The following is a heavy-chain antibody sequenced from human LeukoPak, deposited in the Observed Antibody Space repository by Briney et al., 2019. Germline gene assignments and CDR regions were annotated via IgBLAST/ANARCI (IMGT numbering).Heavy chain of an antibody. J-gene: IGHJ4*02. CDR1: GYSISSGYY. CDR2: IYHSGST. CDR3: ARGVSYCGGDCSYHFDY. D-gene: IGHD2-21*02. Sequence: SETLSLTCTVSGYSISSGYYWGWIRQPPGKGLEWIGSIYHSGSTYYNPSLKSRVTISVDTSKNQFSLKLSSVTAADTAVYYCARGVSYCGGDCSYHFDYWGQGTLVTVSS. V-gene: IGHV4-38-2*02.